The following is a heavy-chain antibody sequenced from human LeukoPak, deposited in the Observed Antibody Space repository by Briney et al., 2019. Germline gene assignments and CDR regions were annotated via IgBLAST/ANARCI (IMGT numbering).Heavy chain of an antibody. CDR3: VAAAVAVDY. CDR2: IYHSGST. J-gene: IGHJ4*02. D-gene: IGHD6-19*01. V-gene: IGHV4-4*02. CDR1: GGSISSSNW. Sequence: KTSETLSLTCAVSGGSISSSNWWSWVRPPPGKGLEWIGEIYHSGSTNYNASLKSRVTISVDKSKNQFSLKMTSVTAADTAVYYCVAAAVAVDYWGQGTLVTVSS.